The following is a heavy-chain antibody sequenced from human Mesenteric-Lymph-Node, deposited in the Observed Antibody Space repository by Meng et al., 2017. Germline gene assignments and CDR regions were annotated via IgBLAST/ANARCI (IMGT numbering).Heavy chain of an antibody. CDR1: GFTFTSSA. J-gene: IGHJ6*02. D-gene: IGHD4-17*01. Sequence: SVKVSCKASGFTFTSSAMQWVRQARGQRLEWIGWIVVGSGNTNYAQKFQERVTITRDMFTSTAYMELSSLRSEDTAVYYCAADTHDYGDYRGRWYYYYGMDVWGQGTMVTVSS. CDR3: AADTHDYGDYRGRWYYYYGMDV. V-gene: IGHV1-58*02. CDR2: IVVGSGNT.